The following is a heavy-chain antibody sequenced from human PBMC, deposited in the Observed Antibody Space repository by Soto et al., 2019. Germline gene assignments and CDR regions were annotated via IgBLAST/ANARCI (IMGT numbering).Heavy chain of an antibody. CDR3: ARGIHSSGWYRDDAFDI. CDR2: ISAYNGNT. D-gene: IGHD6-19*01. V-gene: IGHV1-18*04. CDR1: GYPFTSYG. J-gene: IGHJ3*02. Sequence: GGSVKVSFKACGYPFTSYGISCVREAPGQGLEWMGWISAYNGNTNYAQKLQDRVTMTTDTSTSTAYMELRSLRSDDTAGYYCARGIHSSGWYRDDAFDIWGQGTMVTVSS.